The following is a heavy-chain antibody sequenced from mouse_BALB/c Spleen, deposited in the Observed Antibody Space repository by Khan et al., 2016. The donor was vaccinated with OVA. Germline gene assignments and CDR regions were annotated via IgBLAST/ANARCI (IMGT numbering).Heavy chain of an antibody. D-gene: IGHD3-1*01. CDR1: GYTFTNYW. CDR2: IYPGVGYI. Sequence: QVQLKQSGAELVRPGTSVKISCEASGYTFTNYWLGWVKQRPGNGLEWIGDIYPGVGYINYTEKFKGRATLTAGKSSSTAYIQISGLTSEDSAVYFCTRWATWFFGVWGAGTTVTVAA. CDR3: TRWATWFFGV. J-gene: IGHJ1*01. V-gene: IGHV1-63*01.